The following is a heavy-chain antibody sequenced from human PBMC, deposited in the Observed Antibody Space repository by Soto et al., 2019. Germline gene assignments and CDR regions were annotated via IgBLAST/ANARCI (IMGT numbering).Heavy chain of an antibody. V-gene: IGHV4-30-4*01. J-gene: IGHJ4*02. CDR2: IYYSGST. D-gene: IGHD5-12*01. Sequence: PSETLSLSCTVSGGSISSGDYYWSWIRQPPGKGLEWIGYIYYSGSTYYNPSLKSRVTISVDTSKNQFSLKLSSVTAADTAVYYFARGNPGYSGYFDYWGQATLVTVSS. CDR3: ARGNPGYSGYFDY. CDR1: GGSISSGDYY.